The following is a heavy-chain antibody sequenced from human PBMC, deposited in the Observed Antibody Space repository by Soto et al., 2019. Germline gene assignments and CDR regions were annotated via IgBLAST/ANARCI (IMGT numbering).Heavy chain of an antibody. D-gene: IGHD6-19*01. CDR3: ASRSSGWYFDY. V-gene: IGHV3-23*01. Sequence: PGGSLRLSCAASGFTFSSHWMSWVRQAPGKGLEWVSVISGSGGSTHYADSVKGRFTISRDNSKNTLYLQMISLRAEDTAVYYCASRSSGWYFDYWGQGTLVNVSS. CDR1: GFTFSSHW. J-gene: IGHJ4*02. CDR2: ISGSGGST.